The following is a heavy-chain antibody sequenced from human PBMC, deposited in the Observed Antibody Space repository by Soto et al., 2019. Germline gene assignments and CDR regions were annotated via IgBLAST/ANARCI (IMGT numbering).Heavy chain of an antibody. CDR1: GYSFTNND. CDR3: ARMETFGSLNWFDP. D-gene: IGHD3-16*01. Sequence: ASVKVSCKASGYSFTNNDVSWVRQATGQGLEWMGWMNPGSGDTGYAQKFQGRVTMTRDISIATAYMELSSLRSDDTAIYYCARMETFGSLNWFDPWGHGTLVTV. V-gene: IGHV1-8*01. J-gene: IGHJ5*02. CDR2: MNPGSGDT.